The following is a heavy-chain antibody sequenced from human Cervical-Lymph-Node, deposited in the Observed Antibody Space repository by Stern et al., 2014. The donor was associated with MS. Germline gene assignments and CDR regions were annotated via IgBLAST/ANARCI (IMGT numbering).Heavy chain of an antibody. CDR3: ARQGALYYDSSGYWGIDAFDI. Sequence: EVQLVQSGAEVKKPGESLKISCKGSGYSFTSYWIDWVRQMPGKGLEWMGIIYPGDSDTSYSPSFPGQVTISADKSISTAYLQWSSLKASDTAMYYCARQGALYYDSSGYWGIDAFDIWGQGTMVTVSS. D-gene: IGHD3-22*01. J-gene: IGHJ3*02. CDR1: GYSFTSYW. CDR2: IYPGDSDT. V-gene: IGHV5-51*01.